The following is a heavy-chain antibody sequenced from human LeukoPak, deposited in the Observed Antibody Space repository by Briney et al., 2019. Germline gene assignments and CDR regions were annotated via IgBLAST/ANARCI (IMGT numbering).Heavy chain of an antibody. V-gene: IGHV1-8*01. CDR3: AKDYASSGYFDY. CDR2: INPSGGST. CDR1: GYTFTSYD. D-gene: IGHD3-22*01. J-gene: IGHJ4*02. Sequence: ASVKVSCKASGYTFTSYDINWVRQATGQGLEWMGIINPSGGSTSYAQKFQGRVTITRNTSISTAYMELSSLRSEDTAVYYCAKDYASSGYFDYWGQGTLVTVSS.